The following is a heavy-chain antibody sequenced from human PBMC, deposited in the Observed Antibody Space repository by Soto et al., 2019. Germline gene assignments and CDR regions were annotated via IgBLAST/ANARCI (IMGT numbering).Heavy chain of an antibody. Sequence: ASVKVSCKVSGYFLTALSIHWVRQAPGKGREWMGGFDREDGETIYAQKFQGRVTMTEDTSTDSAYMELSSLTSEDTAIYYCAHGEGIVKSIVYFDSWGQGTLVTVSS. J-gene: IGHJ4*02. V-gene: IGHV1-24*01. CDR1: GYFLTALS. CDR2: FDREDGET. CDR3: AHGEGIVKSIVYFDS. D-gene: IGHD1-26*01.